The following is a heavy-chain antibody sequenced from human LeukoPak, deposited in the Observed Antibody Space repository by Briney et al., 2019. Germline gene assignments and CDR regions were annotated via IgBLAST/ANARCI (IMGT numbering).Heavy chain of an antibody. J-gene: IGHJ4*02. CDR2: FDPEDGET. CDR1: GYTLTELS. CDR3: ATTFPPRQQLVPSDY. V-gene: IGHV1-24*01. Sequence: ASVKVSCKVSGYTLTELSMHWVRQAPGKGLEWMGGFDPEDGETIYAQKFQGRVTMTEDTSTDTAYMELSSLRSEDTAVYYCATTFPPRQQLVPSDYWGQGTLVTVSS. D-gene: IGHD6-13*01.